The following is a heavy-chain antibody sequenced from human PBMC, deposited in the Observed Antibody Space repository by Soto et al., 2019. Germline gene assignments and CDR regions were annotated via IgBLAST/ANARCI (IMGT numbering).Heavy chain of an antibody. CDR2: IYHSGST. CDR3: ASHGYYDSSGYLGAFDI. J-gene: IGHJ3*02. CDR1: GGSISSGGYS. V-gene: IGHV4-30-2*01. Sequence: QLQLQESGSGLVKPSQTLSLTCAVSGGSISSGGYSWSWIRQPPGKGLEWIGYIYHSGSTYYNPSLKSRVNISVDRSKNQFSLKLSSVTAADTAVYYCASHGYYDSSGYLGAFDIWGQGTMVTVSS. D-gene: IGHD3-22*01.